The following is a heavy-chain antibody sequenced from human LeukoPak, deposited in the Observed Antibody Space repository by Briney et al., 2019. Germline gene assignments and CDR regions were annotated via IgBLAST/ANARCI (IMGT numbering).Heavy chain of an antibody. CDR2: ISGSGGST. V-gene: IGHV3-23*01. D-gene: IGHD7-27*01. J-gene: IGHJ4*02. CDR1: GFTFSSYA. CDR3: AKDYNWGSPLYHFDH. Sequence: GGSLRLSCAASGFTFSSYAMSWVRQAPGKGLEWVSAISGSGGSTYYADSVKGRFTISRDNSKNTLYLQMNSLRPEDTAIYYCAKDYNWGSPLYHFDHWGQGTLVTVSS.